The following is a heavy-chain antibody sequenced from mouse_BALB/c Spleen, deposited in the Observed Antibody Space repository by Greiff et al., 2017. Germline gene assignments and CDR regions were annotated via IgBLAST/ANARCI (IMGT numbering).Heavy chain of an antibody. Sequence: EVKLVESGGGLVKPGGSLKLSCAASGFTFSDYYMYWVRQTPEKRLEWVATISDGGSYTYYPDSVKGRFTISRDNAKNNLYLQMSSLKSEDTAMYYCARQRTGGVAWFAYWGQGTLVTVSA. D-gene: IGHD4-1*01. CDR3: ARQRTGGVAWFAY. CDR2: ISDGGSYT. CDR1: GFTFSDYY. J-gene: IGHJ3*01. V-gene: IGHV5-4*02.